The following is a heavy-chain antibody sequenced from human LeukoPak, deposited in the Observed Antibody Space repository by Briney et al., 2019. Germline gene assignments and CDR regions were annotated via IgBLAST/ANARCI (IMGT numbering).Heavy chain of an antibody. CDR1: GLTVSSSY. J-gene: IGHJ3*01. CDR2: IYSGGIT. CDR3: ASYVGGNSYGWAFDV. V-gene: IGHV3-53*01. Sequence: GGSLRLSCAASGLTVSSSYLSWVRQAPGKGLEWVSLIYSGGITYYADSVKGRFTISRDNSKNTLYLQMNSLRAEDTAVYYCASYVGGNSYGWAFDVWGQGTMVTVSS. D-gene: IGHD5-18*01.